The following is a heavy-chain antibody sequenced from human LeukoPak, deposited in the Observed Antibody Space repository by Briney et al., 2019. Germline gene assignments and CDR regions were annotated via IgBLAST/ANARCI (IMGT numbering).Heavy chain of an antibody. V-gene: IGHV1-69-2*01. J-gene: IGHJ3*01. D-gene: IGHD2-15*01. Sequence: ASVKVSCKVSGYTFTDYYMHWVQQAPGKGLEWMGLVDPEDGETIYAEKFQGRVTITADTSTDTAYMELSSLRSEDTAVYYCATGYCSGGSCYSQNDAFDVWGQGTMVTVSS. CDR1: GYTFTDYY. CDR3: ATGYCSGGSCYSQNDAFDV. CDR2: VDPEDGET.